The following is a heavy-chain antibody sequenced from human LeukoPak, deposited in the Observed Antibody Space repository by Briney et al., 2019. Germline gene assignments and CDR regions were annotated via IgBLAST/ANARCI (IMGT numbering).Heavy chain of an antibody. CDR3: AREGRFLEWLGMDV. V-gene: IGHV4-59*01. J-gene: IGHJ6*03. CDR2: IYYSGST. CDR1: GGSISSYY. D-gene: IGHD3-3*01. Sequence: PSETLSLTCTVSGGSISSYYWSWIRQPPGKGLEWIGYIYYSGSTNYNPSLKSRVTISVDTSKNQFSLKLSSVTAADTAVYYCAREGRFLEWLGMDVWGKGTMVTVSS.